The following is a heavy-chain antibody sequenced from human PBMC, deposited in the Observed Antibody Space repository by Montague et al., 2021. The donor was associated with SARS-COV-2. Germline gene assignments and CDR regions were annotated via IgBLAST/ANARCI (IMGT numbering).Heavy chain of an antibody. CDR3: VRAGDYAPPSGMDV. V-gene: IGHV4-39*07. CDR2: IFYSGTT. Sequence: SETLSLTCTVSGGSIISSDHYWAWIRQPPGGALEWIGNIFYSGTTYYNLSLQSRVTISIDTSKNQFSLKVTSVVAADTAVYYCVRAGDYAPPSGMDVWGHGTTVIVSS. D-gene: IGHD4-17*01. CDR1: GGSIISSDHY. J-gene: IGHJ6*02.